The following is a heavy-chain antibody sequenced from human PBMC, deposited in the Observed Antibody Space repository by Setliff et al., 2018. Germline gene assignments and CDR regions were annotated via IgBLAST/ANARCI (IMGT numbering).Heavy chain of an antibody. Sequence: PGESLKISCKGSGYSFTSYWISWVRQMPGKGLEWMGRIDPSDSYTNYSPSFQGHVTISGDKSISTAYLQWSSLKASDTAMYYCARIRRDIVVVVGATPDYYDYMDVWGKGTKVTVSS. CDR3: ARIRRDIVVVVGATPDYYDYMDV. V-gene: IGHV5-10-1*01. CDR1: GYSFTSYW. CDR2: IDPSDSYT. D-gene: IGHD2-15*01. J-gene: IGHJ6*03.